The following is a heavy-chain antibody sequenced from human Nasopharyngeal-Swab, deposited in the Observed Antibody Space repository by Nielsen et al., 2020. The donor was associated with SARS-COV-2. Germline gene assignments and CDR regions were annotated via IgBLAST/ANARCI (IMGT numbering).Heavy chain of an antibody. V-gene: IGHV3-23*03. D-gene: IGHD6-13*01. CDR2: IHTDVNNT. J-gene: IGHJ4*02. CDR3: AKVRSWRLDAFDS. Sequence: WIRQPPGKGLEWVSGIHTDVNNTYYVDSVKGRFTISRDNSKKTLFLQMNSLRVEDTAVYYCAKVRSWRLDAFDSWGQGTLVTVSS.